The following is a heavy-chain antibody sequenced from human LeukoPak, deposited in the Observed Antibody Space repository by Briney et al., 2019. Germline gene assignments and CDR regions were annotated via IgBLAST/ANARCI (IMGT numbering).Heavy chain of an antibody. Sequence: SETLSLTCTVSGGSISKYYWSWIRQPPGKGLEWIGYIYYSGNTIYNPSLKSRVAISVDLSKNQFSLKLSSVTTADTAVYYCARANGYYDSAGAYYFDYWGQGTLVTVSS. CDR2: IYYSGNT. J-gene: IGHJ4*02. CDR1: GGSISKYY. CDR3: ARANGYYDSAGAYYFDY. D-gene: IGHD3-22*01. V-gene: IGHV4-59*01.